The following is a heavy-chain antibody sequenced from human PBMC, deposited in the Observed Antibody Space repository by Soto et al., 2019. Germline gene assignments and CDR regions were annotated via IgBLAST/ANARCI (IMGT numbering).Heavy chain of an antibody. CDR3: ARDRRAGYQLLSYGMDV. V-gene: IGHV4-31*03. D-gene: IGHD2-2*01. J-gene: IGHJ6*02. CDR1: GGSISSGGYY. CDR2: IYYSGST. Sequence: QVQLQESGPGLVKPSQTLSLTCTVSGGSISSGGYYWSWIRQHPGKGLEWIGYIYYSGSTYYNPSLKSRVTISVDTSKNQFSLKLSSVTAADTAVYYCARDRRAGYQLLSYGMDVWGQGTTVTVSS.